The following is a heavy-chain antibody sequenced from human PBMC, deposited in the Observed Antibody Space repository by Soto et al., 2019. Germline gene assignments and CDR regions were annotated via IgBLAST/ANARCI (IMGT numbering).Heavy chain of an antibody. V-gene: IGHV3-9*01. Sequence: GGSLRLSCAASGFTFDDYAMHWVRQAPGKGLEWVSGISWNSGSIGYADSVKGRFTISRDNAKNSLYLQMNSLRAEDTALYYCAKDKSILTGYRPSYGMDVWGQGTTVTVSS. CDR3: AKDKSILTGYRPSYGMDV. CDR1: GFTFDDYA. J-gene: IGHJ6*02. CDR2: ISWNSGSI. D-gene: IGHD3-9*01.